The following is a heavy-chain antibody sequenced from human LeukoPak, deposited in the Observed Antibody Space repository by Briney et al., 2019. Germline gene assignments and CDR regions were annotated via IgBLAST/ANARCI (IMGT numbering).Heavy chain of an antibody. D-gene: IGHD3-22*01. Sequence: GGSLRLSCAASGFTFSSYSMNWVRQAPGKGLGWVSYISSSSSTIYYADSVKGRFTISRDNAKNSLYLQLNSLRAEDTAVYYCARVLHRRNYDSSDYYGSWGQGTLVTVSS. J-gene: IGHJ5*02. CDR1: GFTFSSYS. CDR2: ISSSSSTI. CDR3: ARVLHRRNYDSSDYYGS. V-gene: IGHV3-48*01.